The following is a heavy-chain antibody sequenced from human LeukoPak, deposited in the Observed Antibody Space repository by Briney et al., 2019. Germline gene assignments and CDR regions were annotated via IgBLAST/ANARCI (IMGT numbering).Heavy chain of an antibody. Sequence: GGSLRLSCAASGFTFSSYSMNWVRQAPGKGLEWVSSISSSSYIYYADSVKGRFTISRDNAKSSLYLRMNSLRAEDTAVYYCAGVVPAADYYYYYMDVWGKGTTVTVSS. V-gene: IGHV3-21*01. CDR2: ISSSSYI. CDR3: AGVVPAADYYYYYMDV. J-gene: IGHJ6*03. D-gene: IGHD2-2*01. CDR1: GFTFSSYS.